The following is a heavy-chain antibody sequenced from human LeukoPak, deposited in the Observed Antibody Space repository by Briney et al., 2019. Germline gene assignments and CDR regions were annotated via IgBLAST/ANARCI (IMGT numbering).Heavy chain of an antibody. D-gene: IGHD5-18*01. J-gene: IGHJ4*02. V-gene: IGHV1-2*02. Sequence: GASVKVSCKASGYTFTGYHMHWVRQAPGQGLEWMGWINPNSGGTNYAQKFQGRVTMTRDTSISTAYMELSRLRSEDTAVYYCARGAYRYAPGPSVYWGQGTLVTVSS. CDR2: INPNSGGT. CDR1: GYTFTGYH. CDR3: ARGAYRYAPGPSVY.